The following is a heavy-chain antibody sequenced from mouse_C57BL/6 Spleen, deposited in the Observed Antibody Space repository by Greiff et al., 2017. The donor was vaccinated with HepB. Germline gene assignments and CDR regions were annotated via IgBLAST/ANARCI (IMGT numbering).Heavy chain of an antibody. J-gene: IGHJ2*01. CDR2: IDPENGDT. D-gene: IGHD2-2*01. Sequence: VQLQQSGAELVRPGASVKLSCTASGFNIKDDYMHWVKQRPEQGLEWIGWIDPENGDTEYASKFQGKATITADTSSNTAYLQLSSLTSEDTAVYYCTTGSTMVTTEYYFDYWGQGTTLTVSS. CDR3: TTGSTMVTTEYYFDY. V-gene: IGHV14-4*01. CDR1: GFNIKDDY.